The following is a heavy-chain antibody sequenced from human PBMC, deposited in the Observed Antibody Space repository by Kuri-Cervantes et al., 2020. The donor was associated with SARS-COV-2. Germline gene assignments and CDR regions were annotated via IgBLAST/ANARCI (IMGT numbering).Heavy chain of an antibody. CDR3: ARVAGEGPIYYYYMDV. V-gene: IGHV3-30*02. J-gene: IGHJ6*03. D-gene: IGHD2-21*01. CDR2: IQDDGSNK. CDR1: GFIFSDAG. Sequence: GESLKISCAASGFIFSDAGMHWVRQAPGKGLEWVAFIQDDGSNKYYADSVKGRFTISRDNSKYALYLQMNSLSAADTAVYYCARVAGEGPIYYYYMDVWGKGTTVTVSS.